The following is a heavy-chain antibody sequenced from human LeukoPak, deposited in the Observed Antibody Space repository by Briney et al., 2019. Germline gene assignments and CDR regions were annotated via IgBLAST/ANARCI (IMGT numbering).Heavy chain of an antibody. J-gene: IGHJ4*02. Sequence: GGALRLSCAASGFTFDDYAMHWFRQAPGKGLEWVSLISGDGGSTYYADSVKGRFTISRDSSKKSLYLQMNSLRTEDTALYYCAKGRGFDWLFAYFDYWGQGTLVTVSS. D-gene: IGHD3-9*01. CDR1: GFTFDDYA. CDR3: AKGRGFDWLFAYFDY. CDR2: ISGDGGST. V-gene: IGHV3-43*02.